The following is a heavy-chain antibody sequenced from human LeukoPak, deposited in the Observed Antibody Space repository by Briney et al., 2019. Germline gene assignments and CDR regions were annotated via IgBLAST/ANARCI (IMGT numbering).Heavy chain of an antibody. V-gene: IGHV4-34*01. CDR2: INHSGNT. J-gene: IGHJ4*02. CDR3: ARVGTPGCVDY. CDR1: GGSFSGYY. Sequence: PSETLSLTCAVYGGSFSGYYWSWIRQPPGKGLEWIGEINHSGNTNYDPSLKSRVTISVDTSKNQFSLKVSSVTAADTAVYYCARVGTPGCVDYWGQGILITVSS. D-gene: IGHD1-14*01.